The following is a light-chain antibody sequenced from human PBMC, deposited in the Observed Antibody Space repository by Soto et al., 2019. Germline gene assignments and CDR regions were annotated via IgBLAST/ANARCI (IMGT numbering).Light chain of an antibody. CDR1: HDIGNY. V-gene: IGKV1-16*01. J-gene: IGKJ4*01. CDR3: QQTSSFPLT. CDR2: SAS. Sequence: MPMTQKKKSLSASLADRVNIXXLTSHDIGNYLNWYQQKPGRAPKIXIYSASSLQSGAPSRFTGSGSGTDFTLTITGLQPDDAAVYYCQQTSSFPLTFGGGTKVDIK.